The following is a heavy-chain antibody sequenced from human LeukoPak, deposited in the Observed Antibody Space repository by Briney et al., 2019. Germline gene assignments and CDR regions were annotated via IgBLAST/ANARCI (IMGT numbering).Heavy chain of an antibody. CDR3: AELTEDY. J-gene: IGHJ4*02. V-gene: IGHV4-30-2*01. Sequence: SETLSLTCTVSGGSISSSSYYWSWIRQPPGKGLEWIGYIYHSGSTYYNPSLKSRVTISVDRSKNQFSLKLSSVTAADTAVYYCAELTEDYWGQGTLVTVSS. D-gene: IGHD1-26*01. CDR2: IYHSGST. CDR1: GGSISSSSYY.